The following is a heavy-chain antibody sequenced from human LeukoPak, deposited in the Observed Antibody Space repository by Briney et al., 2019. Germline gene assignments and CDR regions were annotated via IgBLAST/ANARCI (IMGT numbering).Heavy chain of an antibody. Sequence: ASVKVSCKASGYTFTGYYMHWVRQAPGQGLEWMGIINPSGGSTSYAQKFQGRVTMTRDTSTSTVYMELSSLRSEDTAVYYCASPHGAYYYDSSGAFDIWGQGTMVTVSS. D-gene: IGHD3-22*01. V-gene: IGHV1-46*01. CDR1: GYTFTGYY. CDR2: INPSGGST. J-gene: IGHJ3*02. CDR3: ASPHGAYYYDSSGAFDI.